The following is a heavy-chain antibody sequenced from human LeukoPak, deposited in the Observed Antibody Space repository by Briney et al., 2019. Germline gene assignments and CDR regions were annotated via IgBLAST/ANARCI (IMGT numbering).Heavy chain of an antibody. Sequence: PSETLSLTCTVSGGSISSSSYYWGWIRQPPGKGLEWIGSIYYSGSTNYNPSLKSRVTISVDKSNNQFSLKLSSVTAADTAVYYCAREEYTYGPIFDYWGQGTLVTVSS. D-gene: IGHD5-18*01. V-gene: IGHV4-39*07. CDR1: GGSISSSSYY. CDR2: IYYSGST. CDR3: AREEYTYGPIFDY. J-gene: IGHJ4*02.